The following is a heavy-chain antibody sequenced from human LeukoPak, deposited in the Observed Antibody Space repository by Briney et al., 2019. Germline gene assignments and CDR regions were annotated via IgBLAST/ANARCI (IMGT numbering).Heavy chain of an antibody. CDR3: AAEAAYYYDSRDAFDV. J-gene: IGHJ3*01. D-gene: IGHD3-22*01. CDR1: GFTFTSSA. CDR2: IVVGSGNT. Sequence: SVGVSCKASGFTFTSSAVQWVRQARGQRLEWIGWIVVGSGNTNYAQKFQERVTITRDMSTSLVYMELSSLRSEDTAVYYCAAEAAYYYDSRDAFDVWGQGTMVTVSS. V-gene: IGHV1-58*01.